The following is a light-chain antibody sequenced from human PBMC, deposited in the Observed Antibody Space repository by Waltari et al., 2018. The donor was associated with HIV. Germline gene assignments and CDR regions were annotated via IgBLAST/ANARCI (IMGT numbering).Light chain of an antibody. V-gene: IGKV2-28*01. CDR3: IQALQTPT. CDR1: QSLLHRNGFNY. CDR2: LGS. J-gene: IGKJ4*01. Sequence: DIVMTQSPLSLPVTPGEPASISCRSSQSLLHRNGFNYVDWYLQRPGQSPQLLIYLGSKRASGVHERFSSSGSGTDSTMNSSIVEAEDVVVYCCIQALQTPTFGGGTKVEIK.